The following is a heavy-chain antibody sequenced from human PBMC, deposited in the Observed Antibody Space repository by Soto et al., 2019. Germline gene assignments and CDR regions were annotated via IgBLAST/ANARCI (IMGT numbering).Heavy chain of an antibody. D-gene: IGHD3-9*01. CDR3: ARDVDYRVEDG. V-gene: IGHV4-4*02. Sequence: SXTRSLTGAVSGAPIHSRNRWSLVRQPPGKGLEWIGEVYHSASATYSPSLKSRATISVDKSKNQFSLELTSVTAADTAVYYCARDVDYRVEDGWGQGILVTVSS. CDR2: VYHSASA. CDR1: GAPIHSRNR. J-gene: IGHJ4*02.